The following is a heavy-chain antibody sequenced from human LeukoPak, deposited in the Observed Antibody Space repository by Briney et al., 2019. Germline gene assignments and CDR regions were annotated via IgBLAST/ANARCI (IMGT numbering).Heavy chain of an antibody. V-gene: IGHV1-2*02. CDR1: GYTFTGYY. CDR2: INPNSGGT. CDR3: ARDRGRSSGWWPSGY. Sequence: ASVKVFCKASGYTFTGYYMHWVRQAPGQGLEWMGWINPNSGGTNYAQKFQGRVTMTRDTSISTAYMELSRLRSDDTAVYYCARDRGRSSGWWPSGYWGQGTLVTVSS. J-gene: IGHJ4*02. D-gene: IGHD6-19*01.